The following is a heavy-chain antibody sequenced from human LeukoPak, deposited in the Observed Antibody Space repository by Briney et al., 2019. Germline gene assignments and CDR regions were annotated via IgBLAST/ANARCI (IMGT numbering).Heavy chain of an antibody. CDR2: ISWNSGSI. V-gene: IGHV3-9*01. CDR1: GFTFDDYA. Sequence: GRSLRLSCAASGFTFDDYAMHWVRQAPGKGLEWVSGISWNSGSIGYADSVKGRFTISRDNAKNSLYLQMNSLRGDDTAVYYCVRDSRPGGAMGLYHNFDFWGQGTLVTVSS. CDR3: VRDSRPGGAMGLYHNFDF. D-gene: IGHD3-16*01. J-gene: IGHJ4*02.